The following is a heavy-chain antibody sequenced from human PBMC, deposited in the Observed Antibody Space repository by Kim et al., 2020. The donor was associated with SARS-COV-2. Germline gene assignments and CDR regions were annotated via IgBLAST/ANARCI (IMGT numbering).Heavy chain of an antibody. D-gene: IGHD3-10*01. V-gene: IGHV3-74*01. Sequence: GGSLRHSCAASGFTFSSYWMHWVRQAPGKGLVWVSRINSDGSSTSYADSVKGRFTISRDNAKNTLYLQMNSLRAEDTAVYYCARGDYGSGTYPGFDPWGQGTLVTVSS. J-gene: IGHJ5*02. CDR1: GFTFSSYW. CDR2: INSDGSST. CDR3: ARGDYGSGTYPGFDP.